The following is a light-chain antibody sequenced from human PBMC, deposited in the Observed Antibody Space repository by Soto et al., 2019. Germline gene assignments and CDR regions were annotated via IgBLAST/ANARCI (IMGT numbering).Light chain of an antibody. CDR2: GAS. J-gene: IGKJ2*01. V-gene: IGKV3-15*01. CDR3: QQYSSWPPYT. CDR1: QSIGSN. Sequence: EIVMTQSPATLSVSPGERATLSCRASQSIGSNLAWYQQKPGQAPRLLIYGASTRATEIPDRFSGSGSGTEFTLTISSLQSEDFAIYYCQQYSSWPPYTFGQGTKLEIK.